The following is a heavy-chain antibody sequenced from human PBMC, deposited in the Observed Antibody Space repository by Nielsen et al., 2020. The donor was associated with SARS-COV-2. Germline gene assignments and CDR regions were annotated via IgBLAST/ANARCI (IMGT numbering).Heavy chain of an antibody. D-gene: IGHD4-17*01. CDR2: IKQDGSEK. CDR1: GFTFSTFG. V-gene: IGHV3-7*03. CDR3: AKFDGEYGDYEGY. Sequence: GGSLRLSCAASGFTFSTFGMHWVRQAPGKGLEWVANIKQDGSEKYYVDSVKGRFTISRDNAKNSLYLQMNSLRAEDTALYYCAKFDGEYGDYEGYWGQGTLVTVSS. J-gene: IGHJ4*02.